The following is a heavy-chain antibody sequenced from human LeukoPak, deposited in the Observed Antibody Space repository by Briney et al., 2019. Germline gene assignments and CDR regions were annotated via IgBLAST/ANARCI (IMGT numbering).Heavy chain of an antibody. V-gene: IGHV4-59*01. Sequence: PSETLSLTCGVSGASITKYLWNWIRQSPGKGLEWIGYLDLTGTYKYSSFFESRVTISGDISKNQLSLRLTSLTAADTAVYFCARSKFGFGATNFDTWGQGTLVSVSS. CDR1: GASITKYL. J-gene: IGHJ5*02. CDR2: LDLTGTY. CDR3: ARSKFGFGATNFDT. D-gene: IGHD1-1*01.